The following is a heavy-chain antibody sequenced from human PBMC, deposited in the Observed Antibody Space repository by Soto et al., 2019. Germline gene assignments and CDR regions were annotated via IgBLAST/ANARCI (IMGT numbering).Heavy chain of an antibody. V-gene: IGHV1-69*13. J-gene: IGHJ6*02. CDR2: IIPIFGTA. Sequence: GASVKVSCKASGGTFSSYAISWVRQAPGQGLEWMGGIIPIFGTANYAQKFQGRVTITADESTSTAYMELSSLRSEDTAVYYCARDLLYCGGDSYHAPLYYYYYGMDVWGQGTTVTVSS. CDR3: ARDLLYCGGDSYHAPLYYYYYGMDV. D-gene: IGHD2-21*02. CDR1: GGTFSSYA.